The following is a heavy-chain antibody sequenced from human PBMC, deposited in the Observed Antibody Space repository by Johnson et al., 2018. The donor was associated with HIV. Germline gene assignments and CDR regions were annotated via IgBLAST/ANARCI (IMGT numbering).Heavy chain of an antibody. Sequence: VQLVESGGGLVQPGGSLRLSCAASGFTFDDYGMSWVRQAPGKGLEWVSGINWNGGSTAYGDSVNGRFTISRDNAKNSLYLQMNSLRAEDTALYFCARDGRGEQLVDQGDAFDIWGQGTMVTVSS. J-gene: IGHJ3*02. D-gene: IGHD6-6*01. CDR1: GFTFDDYG. V-gene: IGHV3-20*04. CDR2: INWNGGST. CDR3: ARDGRGEQLVDQGDAFDI.